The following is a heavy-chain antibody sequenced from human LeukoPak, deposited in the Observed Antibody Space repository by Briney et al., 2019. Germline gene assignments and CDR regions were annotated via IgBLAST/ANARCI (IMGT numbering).Heavy chain of an antibody. CDR1: GGSVSSGSYY. D-gene: IGHD6-6*01. V-gene: IGHV4-39*07. Sequence: SETLSLTCTVSGGSVSSGSYYWSWIRQPPGKGLEWIGEINHSGSTNYNPSLKSQVTISVDTSKNQFSLKLSSVTAADTAVYYCARAEYSSSSYYYYYYGMDVWGQGTTVTVSS. CDR2: INHSGST. CDR3: ARAEYSSSSYYYYYYGMDV. J-gene: IGHJ6*02.